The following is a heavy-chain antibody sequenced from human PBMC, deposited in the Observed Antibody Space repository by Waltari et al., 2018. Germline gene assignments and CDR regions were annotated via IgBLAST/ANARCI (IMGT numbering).Heavy chain of an antibody. V-gene: IGHV3-23*01. D-gene: IGHD6-13*01. CDR3: AKDRDSSSWYYFDY. CDR2: ISGSGGST. CDR1: A. Sequence: AMSWVRQAPGKGLEWVSAISGSGGSTYYADSVKGRFTISRDNSKNTLYLQMNSLRAEDTAVYYCAKDRDSSSWYYFDYWGQGTLVTVSS. J-gene: IGHJ4*02.